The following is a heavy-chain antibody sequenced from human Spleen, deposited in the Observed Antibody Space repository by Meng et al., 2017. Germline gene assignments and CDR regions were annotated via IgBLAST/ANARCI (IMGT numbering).Heavy chain of an antibody. Sequence: GESLNISCAASGFTFSSYAMHWVRQAPGKGLEYVSAISSNGGSTYYANSVKGRFTISRDNSTNTLYLQMGSLRAEDMSVYYCARDVCSGAGCSPGAFNIWGRGTMVTVSS. D-gene: IGHD2-15*01. CDR3: ARDVCSGAGCSPGAFNI. J-gene: IGHJ3*02. CDR1: GFTFSSYA. V-gene: IGHV3-64*01. CDR2: ISSNGGST.